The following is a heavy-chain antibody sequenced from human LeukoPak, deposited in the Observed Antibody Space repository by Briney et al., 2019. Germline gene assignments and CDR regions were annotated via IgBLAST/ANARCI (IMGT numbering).Heavy chain of an antibody. CDR1: GFTFGSCA. CDR3: AKLIYYDFRSGYSGAFDI. Sequence: GGSLRLACAASGFTFGSCAMRWVRQAQGKWREWVLAISGSGGRTYYADSVKGRFTISRDNSKHMLYLQMHTLRAEDTAVYYCAKLIYYDFRSGYSGAFDIWGQGTMVTVHS. V-gene: IGHV3-23*01. J-gene: IGHJ3*02. D-gene: IGHD3-3*01. CDR2: ISGSGGRT.